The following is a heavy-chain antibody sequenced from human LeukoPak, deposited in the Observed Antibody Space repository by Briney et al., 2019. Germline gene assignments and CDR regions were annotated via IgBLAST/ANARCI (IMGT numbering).Heavy chain of an antibody. V-gene: IGHV7-4-1*02. J-gene: IGHJ4*02. CDR1: GYTFSSYT. Sequence: GASVTVSCKASGYTFSSYTLSWLRQAPGQGLEWMGWINTYTGTPTYAQGFTGRFVFSLDSSVSTAYLQISSLKAEDIAVYYCVRQYSGYKSLYFDSWGQGTLVTVSS. D-gene: IGHD5-12*01. CDR2: INTYTGTP. CDR3: VRQYSGYKSLYFDS.